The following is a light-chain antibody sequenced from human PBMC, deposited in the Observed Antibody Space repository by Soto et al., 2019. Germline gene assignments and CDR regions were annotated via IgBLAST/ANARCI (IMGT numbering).Light chain of an antibody. Sequence: QSALTQPASVSGSPGQSITISCTGTSSDVGGYNYVSWYQQHPGKAPKLMIYDVSNRPSGVSTRFSGSKSRNTASLPISGLKAEHMIAYYHRSQTSSIKLFGGGTKLTVL. CDR3: RSQTSSIKL. CDR2: DVS. J-gene: IGLJ2*01. V-gene: IGLV2-14*01. CDR1: SSDVGGYNY.